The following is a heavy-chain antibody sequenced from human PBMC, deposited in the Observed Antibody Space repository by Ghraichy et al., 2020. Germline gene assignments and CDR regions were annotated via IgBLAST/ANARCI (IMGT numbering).Heavy chain of an antibody. Sequence: GGSLRLSCAASGFTVSSNYMSWVRQAPGKGLEWVSVIYSGGSTYYADSMKGRFTISRDNSKNTLYLQMNNLRAEDTAVYYCARGAMTTGTIFDYWGQGTLVTVSS. D-gene: IGHD4-17*01. CDR2: IYSGGST. J-gene: IGHJ4*02. CDR3: ARGAMTTGTIFDY. V-gene: IGHV3-66*01. CDR1: GFTVSSNY.